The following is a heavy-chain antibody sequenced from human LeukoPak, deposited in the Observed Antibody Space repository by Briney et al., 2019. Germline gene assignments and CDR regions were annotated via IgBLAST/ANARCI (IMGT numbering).Heavy chain of an antibody. J-gene: IGHJ4*02. V-gene: IGHV4-39*01. CDR3: ARQSDCSGGSCHYWVY. Sequence: SETLSLTCTVSGGSISSSSYYWGWIRQPPGKGLEWIGSIYYSGSTYYNPSLKSRVTISVDTSKNQFSLKLSSVTAADTAVYYCARQSDCSGGSCHYWVYWGQGTLVTVSS. D-gene: IGHD2-15*01. CDR2: IYYSGST. CDR1: GGSISSSSYY.